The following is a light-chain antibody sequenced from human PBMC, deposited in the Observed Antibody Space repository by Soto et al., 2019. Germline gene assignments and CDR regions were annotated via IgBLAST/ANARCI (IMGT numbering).Light chain of an antibody. CDR1: QSVGSY. J-gene: IGKJ2*01. Sequence: ETVLTQSPDTLSLSPGERVTLSCRASQSVGSYLVWYQQKPGQAPRLLIYGASNRATGIPARFSGSGSGTDFTLTIRSLELEDFAVYYCQHRSNGFGQGTKLEIK. V-gene: IGKV3-11*01. CDR3: QHRSNG. CDR2: GAS.